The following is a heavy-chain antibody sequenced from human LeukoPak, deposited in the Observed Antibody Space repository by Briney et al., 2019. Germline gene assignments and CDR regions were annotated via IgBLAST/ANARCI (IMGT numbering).Heavy chain of an antibody. V-gene: IGHV4-61*02. CDR2: LYTSDST. D-gene: IGHD6-19*01. CDR1: GGSFSSGGHY. Sequence: SETLSLTCTVSGGSFSSGGHYWSWIRQSAGKGLEWIGRLYTSDSTDYNPSLRNRVTISLDTSKNQLSLKLNSVTAADTAVYYCARIIVVAGGDAFDIWGQGARVAVAS. J-gene: IGHJ3*02. CDR3: ARIIVVAGGDAFDI.